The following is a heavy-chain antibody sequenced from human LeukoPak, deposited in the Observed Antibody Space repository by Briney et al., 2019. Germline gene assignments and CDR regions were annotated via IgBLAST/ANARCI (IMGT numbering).Heavy chain of an antibody. CDR1: GFTFSSYD. CDR2: ISTTGDT. Sequence: PGGSLRLSCAASGFTFSSYDMHCVRQATGKGLEWVSAISTTGDTYYPGSVKGRFTISRENAKSSLYLQMNSLRAEDTAVYYCARGRSGSYFDSWGQGTLVAVSS. J-gene: IGHJ4*02. V-gene: IGHV3-13*04. CDR3: ARGRSGSYFDS. D-gene: IGHD1-26*01.